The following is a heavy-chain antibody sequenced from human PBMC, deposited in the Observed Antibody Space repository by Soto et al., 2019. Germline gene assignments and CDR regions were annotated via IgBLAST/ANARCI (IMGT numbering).Heavy chain of an antibody. Sequence: DVQLLESGGDLVQPGGSLRLSCSASGFTFRSYVMSWVRQAPGQGLEWVAAISGSAGSRLYADSVKGRFTIFRDNSNNTLFLQMNSLGAEDTAVDYFGNRGYDVWRGRFDASDKWGQGTTVIVSS. J-gene: IGHJ3*02. CDR2: ISGSAGSR. CDR3: GNRGYDVWRGRFDASDK. V-gene: IGHV3-23*01. D-gene: IGHD3-3*01. CDR1: GFTFRSYV.